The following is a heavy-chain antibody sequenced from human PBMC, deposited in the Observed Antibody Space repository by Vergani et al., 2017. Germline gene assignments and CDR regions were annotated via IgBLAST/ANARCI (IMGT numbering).Heavy chain of an antibody. D-gene: IGHD2-2*01. CDR3: ARDRGGFVRGGPAAKASYYYYMDV. CDR2: IIPIFGTA. V-gene: IGHV1-69*01. J-gene: IGHJ6*03. Sequence: QVQLVQSGAEVKKPGSSVKVSCKASGGTFSSYAISWVRQAPGQGLEWMGGIIPIFGTANYAQKFQGRVTITADESTSTAYMELSSLRSEDTAVYYCARDRGGFVRGGPAAKASYYYYMDVWGKGTTVTVSS. CDR1: GGTFSSYA.